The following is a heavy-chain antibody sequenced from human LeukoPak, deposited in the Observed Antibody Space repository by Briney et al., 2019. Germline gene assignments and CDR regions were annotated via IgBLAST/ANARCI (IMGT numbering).Heavy chain of an antibody. D-gene: IGHD6-13*01. V-gene: IGHV4-59*01. CDR1: GGSIRGYY. J-gene: IGHJ4*02. Sequence: SETLSLTCNVSGGSIRGYYWSWIRQPPGKGLEWIGYIYSSGSTNYNPSLKSRVTMSVDTSKNQFSLKVSSVTAADTAVYYCARDTYSSSGHFDYWGQGTLVTVSS. CDR3: ARDTYSSSGHFDY. CDR2: IYSSGST.